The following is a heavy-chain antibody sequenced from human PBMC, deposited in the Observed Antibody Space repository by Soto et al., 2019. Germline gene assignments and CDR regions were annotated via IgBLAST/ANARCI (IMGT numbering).Heavy chain of an antibody. V-gene: IGHV1-69*08. J-gene: IGHJ6*02. CDR1: GGAFTNYS. Sequence: VKVSCKVSGGAFTNYSLNWVRHAPGQGLEWLGGIIPLHNTSNYSLKLLGRGSVTADISSNTVYMHLSGLTSDDTATYYCAIWSNWNPLYYRGMDVWGQGTTVTVSS. D-gene: IGHD1-20*01. CDR3: AIWSNWNPLYYRGMDV. CDR2: IIPLHNTS.